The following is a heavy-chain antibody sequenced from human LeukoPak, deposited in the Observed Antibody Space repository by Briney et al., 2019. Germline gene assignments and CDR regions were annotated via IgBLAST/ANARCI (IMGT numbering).Heavy chain of an antibody. CDR3: ARDVVVVPAAIHYGMDV. V-gene: IGHV4-34*01. D-gene: IGHD2-2*01. Sequence: SETLSLTCAVYGGSFSGYYWSWIRQPPGKGLEWIGEINHSGSTNYNPSLKSRVTISVDTSKNQFSLNLSSVTAADTAVYYCARDVVVVPAAIHYGMDVWGQGTTVTVSS. J-gene: IGHJ6*02. CDR2: INHSGST. CDR1: GGSFSGYY.